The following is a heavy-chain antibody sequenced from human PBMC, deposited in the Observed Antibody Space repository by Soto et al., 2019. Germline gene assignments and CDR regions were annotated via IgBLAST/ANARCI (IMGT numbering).Heavy chain of an antibody. CDR1: GFSVSTSGVG. D-gene: IGHD2-15*01. CDR2: IYWADDK. Sequence: QITLKESGPALVKPTQTLTLTCTFSGFSVSTSGVGVAWIRQPPGKALEWLALIYWADDKRYSPFLQSRVTITKDTSKNEVFLTMTNLDPVGTATYYCAHKGGRGAGMDVWGQGTTVTVSS. CDR3: AHKGGRGAGMDV. J-gene: IGHJ6*02. V-gene: IGHV2-5*02.